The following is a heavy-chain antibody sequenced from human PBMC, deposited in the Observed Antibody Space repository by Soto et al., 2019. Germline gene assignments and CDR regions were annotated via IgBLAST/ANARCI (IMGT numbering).Heavy chain of an antibody. CDR3: AKDRDSSGWLGFDY. J-gene: IGHJ4*02. D-gene: IGHD6-19*01. CDR1: GFTFDDYA. Sequence: EVQLVESGGGLVQPGRSLRLSCAASGFTFDDYAMHWVRQAPGKGLEWVSGISWNSGSIGYADSVKGRFTISRDNAKNSLYLQMNSLRVEATALYYCAKDRDSSGWLGFDYWGQGTLVTVSS. V-gene: IGHV3-9*01. CDR2: ISWNSGSI.